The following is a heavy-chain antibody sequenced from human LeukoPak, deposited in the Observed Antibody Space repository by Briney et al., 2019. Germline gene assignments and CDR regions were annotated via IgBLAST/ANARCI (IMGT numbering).Heavy chain of an antibody. CDR3: ARERDYYDSSAYYYFDY. Sequence: GGSLRLSCAASGFSFSDYYMSWIRQAPGKGLEWVSYISSSGSTIYGADSVKGRFTISRDNAKSSLYLQMNSLRAEDTAVFYCARERDYYDSSAYYYFDYWGQGTLVTVSS. CDR2: ISSSGSTI. D-gene: IGHD3-22*01. J-gene: IGHJ4*02. V-gene: IGHV3-11*01. CDR1: GFSFSDYY.